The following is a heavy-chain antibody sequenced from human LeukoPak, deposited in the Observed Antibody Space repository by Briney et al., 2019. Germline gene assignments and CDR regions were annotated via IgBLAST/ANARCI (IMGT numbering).Heavy chain of an antibody. V-gene: IGHV4-34*01. CDR2: INHSGST. J-gene: IGHJ4*02. D-gene: IGHD2-2*02. CDR1: GGSFSGYY. CDR3: ARGSPGEDIVVVPAAIRVNFDY. Sequence: SETLSLTCAVYGGSFSGYYWSWIRQPPGKGLEWIGEINHSGSTNYNPSLKSRVTISVDTSKNQFSLKLSSVTAADTAVYYCARGSPGEDIVVVPAAIRVNFDYWGQGTLVTVSS.